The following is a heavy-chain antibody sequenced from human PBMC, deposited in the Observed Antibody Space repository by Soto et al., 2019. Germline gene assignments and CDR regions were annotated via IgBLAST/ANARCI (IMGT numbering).Heavy chain of an antibody. Sequence: QVTLKESGPVLVKPTETLTLTCTVSGFSLSSATLGVAWIRQPPGKALEWLAHIFSNDEKSYTASLRSRLTISEDPSKSQVVLTMTSMDPVDTGTYYCARAGLYGLDVWGQGTTVTVSS. V-gene: IGHV2-26*01. CDR1: GFSLSSATLG. CDR3: ARAGLYGLDV. J-gene: IGHJ6*02. CDR2: IFSNDEK.